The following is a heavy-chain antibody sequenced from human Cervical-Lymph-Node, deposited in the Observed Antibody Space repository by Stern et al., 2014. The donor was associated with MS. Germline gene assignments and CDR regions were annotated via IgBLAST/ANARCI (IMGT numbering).Heavy chain of an antibody. Sequence: EVQLVESGGGLVKPGGSLRLSCAASGFTFSSYSMNWVRQAPGKGLEWVSSISSSSSYIDYADSVKGRFTISRDNAKNSLYLQMNSLRAEDTAVYYCARDGVVVTAERAFDYWGQGTLVTVSS. CDR2: ISSSSSYI. CDR3: ARDGVVVTAERAFDY. D-gene: IGHD2-21*02. V-gene: IGHV3-21*01. CDR1: GFTFSSYS. J-gene: IGHJ4*02.